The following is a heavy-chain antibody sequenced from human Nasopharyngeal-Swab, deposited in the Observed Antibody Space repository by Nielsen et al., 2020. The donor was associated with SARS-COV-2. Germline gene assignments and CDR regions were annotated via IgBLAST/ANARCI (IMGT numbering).Heavy chain of an antibody. V-gene: IGHV4-39*01. CDR3: ARLPSSSWFSHGMDV. CDR1: GGSISSSSYY. J-gene: IGHJ6*02. CDR2: IYYSGST. Sequence: ETLSLTCTVSGGSISSSSYYWGWIRQHPGKGLEWIGSIYYSGSTYYNPSLKSRVTITVDTSTNPFSLKLSSVSAADTAVYYCARLPSSSWFSHGMDVWGQGTTVTVSS. D-gene: IGHD6-13*01.